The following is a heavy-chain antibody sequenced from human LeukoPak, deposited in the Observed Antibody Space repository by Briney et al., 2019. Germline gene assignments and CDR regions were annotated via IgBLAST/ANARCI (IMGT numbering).Heavy chain of an antibody. CDR3: TIVLLWFGEFAGGAFDI. CDR2: ISAYNGNT. CDR1: GYTFTSYG. Sequence: ASMKVSCKASGYTFTSYGISWVRQAPGQGLEWMGWISAYNGNTNYAQKLQGRVTMTTDTSTSTAYMELRSLRSDDTAVYYCTIVLLWFGEFAGGAFDIWGQGTMVTVSS. D-gene: IGHD3-10*01. V-gene: IGHV1-18*01. J-gene: IGHJ3*02.